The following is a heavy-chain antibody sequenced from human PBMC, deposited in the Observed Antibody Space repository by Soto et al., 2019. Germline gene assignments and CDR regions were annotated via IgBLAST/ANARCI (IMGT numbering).Heavy chain of an antibody. J-gene: IGHJ4*02. CDR2: INPNSGGT. CDR1: GYTFTGYY. CDR3: ARRGRVGYCSGGSCHFPSYYFAY. V-gene: IGHV1-2*04. D-gene: IGHD2-15*01. Sequence: ASVKVSCKASGYTFTGYYMHWVRQAPGQGLEWMGWINPNSGGTNYAQKFQGWVTMTRDTSISTAYMELSRLRSDDTAVYYCARRGRVGYCSGGSCHFPSYYFAYWGQGTLVTVSS.